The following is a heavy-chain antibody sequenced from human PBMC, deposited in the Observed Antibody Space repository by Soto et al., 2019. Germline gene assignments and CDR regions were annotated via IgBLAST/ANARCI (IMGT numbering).Heavy chain of an antibody. D-gene: IGHD3-9*01. V-gene: IGHV1-18*04. CDR1: GYTFKNYG. Sequence: QDHLGQSGAEVKKPGASAKVSCKASGYTFKNYGINWVRQAPGRGLEWVAWISAYYGDTSYAQHFQGRVTVTTETLTNTAYMELRSLRPDDTAVYFCVLGGLETGYYRDMDYWGQGTLVSVSS. J-gene: IGHJ4*02. CDR2: ISAYYGDT. CDR3: VLGGLETGYYRDMDY.